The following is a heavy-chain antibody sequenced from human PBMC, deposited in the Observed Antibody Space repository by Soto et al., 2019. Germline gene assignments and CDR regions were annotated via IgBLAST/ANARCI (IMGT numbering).Heavy chain of an antibody. CDR2: IIAYNGNT. CDR3: ASLPIVATITYYYGMDV. D-gene: IGHD5-12*01. J-gene: IGHJ6*02. V-gene: IGHV1-18*01. CDR1: GYTSTSYG. Sequence: ASVKVSCKASGYTSTSYGISWVRQAPGQGLEWMGGIIAYNGNTNYAQKLQGRVTMTTDTSTSTAYMELSSLRSEDTAVYYCASLPIVATITYYYGMDVWGQGTTVTVSS.